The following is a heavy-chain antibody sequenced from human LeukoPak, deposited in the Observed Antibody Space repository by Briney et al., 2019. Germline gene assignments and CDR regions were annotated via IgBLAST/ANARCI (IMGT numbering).Heavy chain of an antibody. CDR2: IKTNTGNP. J-gene: IGHJ3*01. CDR3: ARLYWYYYDNGPGGSDAFDF. CDR1: GYTFTNYA. D-gene: IGHD3-22*01. V-gene: IGHV7-4-1*02. Sequence: ASVKVSCKTSGYTFTNYAMNWVRQAPGQGLEWMGWIKTNTGNPTYAQDFTGRFVFSLDTSVSTAYLQISSLKAEDTAVYYCARLYWYYYDNGPGGSDAFDFWGQGTMVTVSS.